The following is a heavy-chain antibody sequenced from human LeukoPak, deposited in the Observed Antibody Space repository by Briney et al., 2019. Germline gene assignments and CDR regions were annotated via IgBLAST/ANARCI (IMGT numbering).Heavy chain of an antibody. J-gene: IGHJ4*02. Sequence: GRSLRLSCAASGFTFSSYGMHWVRQAPGKGLEWVAFISYDGSNEYYVDSVKGRFTISRDNSKYTLYLQMNSLRTEDTAVYYCAKGFGVLAVPADYWGQGTLVTVSS. V-gene: IGHV3-30*18. D-gene: IGHD3-16*01. CDR2: ISYDGSNE. CDR1: GFTFSSYG. CDR3: AKGFGVLAVPADY.